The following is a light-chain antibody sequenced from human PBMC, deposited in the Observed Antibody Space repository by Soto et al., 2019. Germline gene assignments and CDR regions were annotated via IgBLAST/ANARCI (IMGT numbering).Light chain of an antibody. Sequence: EIVLTQSPATLSLSPGERATLSCRASQSISSFLAWYQQKRGQAPRLLIYDASNRATGIPVRFSGSGSGTDFTLTISSLEPEDFAVYYCQQRRNWPLTFGGGTKVDIK. CDR2: DAS. V-gene: IGKV3-11*01. J-gene: IGKJ4*01. CDR3: QQRRNWPLT. CDR1: QSISSF.